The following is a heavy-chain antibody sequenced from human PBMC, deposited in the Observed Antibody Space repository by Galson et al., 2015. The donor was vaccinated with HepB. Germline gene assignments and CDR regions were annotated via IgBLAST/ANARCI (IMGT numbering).Heavy chain of an antibody. Sequence: CAISGDSVSSDSAAWNWIRQSPSRGLEWLGRTYYRSKWYNDYAVSLKSRITINPDTSKNQFSLLLNSVTPEDTAVYYCARAGYCSLTTCYHAFDIWGQGTMVTVSS. CDR2: TYYRSKWYN. J-gene: IGHJ3*02. CDR1: GDSVSSDSAA. CDR3: ARAGYCSLTTCYHAFDI. V-gene: IGHV6-1*01. D-gene: IGHD2-2*01.